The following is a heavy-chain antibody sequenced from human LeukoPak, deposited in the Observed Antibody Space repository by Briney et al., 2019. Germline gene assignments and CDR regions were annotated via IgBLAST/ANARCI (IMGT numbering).Heavy chain of an antibody. J-gene: IGHJ4*02. D-gene: IGHD3-10*01. Sequence: GGSLRLSCAASGFTFSSYSMNWVRQAPGKGLEWVSTISGSGGGTYYADSVKGRFTISRDNSKNTLYLQMNSLRAEDTAVYYCAKIYGSGSYYYFDYWGQGTLVTVSS. CDR2: ISGSGGGT. CDR3: AKIYGSGSYYYFDY. CDR1: GFTFSSYS. V-gene: IGHV3-23*01.